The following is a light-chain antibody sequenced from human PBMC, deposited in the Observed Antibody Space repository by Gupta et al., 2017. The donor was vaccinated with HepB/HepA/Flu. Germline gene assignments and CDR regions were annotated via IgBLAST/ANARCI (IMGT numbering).Light chain of an antibody. CDR1: SSNIGSNT. CDR2: SNN. Sequence: QSVLPQPPSASGTPGQRVTISCSGSSSNIGSNTVNWSQQLPGTAPTLLIYSNNQRPSGVPDRFSGSKSGTAASLAISGLHSEDEADYYCASWDDSLNGYVFGTGTKVTVL. V-gene: IGLV1-44*01. CDR3: ASWDDSLNGYV. J-gene: IGLJ1*01.